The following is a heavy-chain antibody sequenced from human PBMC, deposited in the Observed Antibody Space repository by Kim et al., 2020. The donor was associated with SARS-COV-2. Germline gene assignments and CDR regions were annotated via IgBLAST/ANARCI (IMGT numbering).Heavy chain of an antibody. CDR1: GFTFSSYE. D-gene: IGHD6-19*01. V-gene: IGHV3-48*03. CDR3: ARDYRSPYSSGWYVGRVGHWSAFDI. Sequence: GGSLRLSCAASGFTFSSYEMNWVRQAPGKGLEWVSYISSSGSTIYYADSVKGRFTISRDNAKNSLYLQMNSLRGEDTAVYYCARDYRSPYSSGWYVGRVGHWSAFDIWGQETMVTVSS. CDR2: ISSSGSTI. J-gene: IGHJ3*02.